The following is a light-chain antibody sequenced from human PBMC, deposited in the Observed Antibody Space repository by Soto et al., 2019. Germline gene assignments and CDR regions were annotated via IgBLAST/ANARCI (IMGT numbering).Light chain of an antibody. CDR3: AVWDASLRGV. Sequence: QSVLIQPPSASGTPGQKVTISCSGSSSNIGSNSVYWYQQLPGTAPTLLIYKNNQRPSGVPDRFSGSKSGTSASLAISGLRSEDEADYYCAVWDASLRGVFGGGTKLTVL. CDR2: KNN. V-gene: IGLV1-47*01. CDR1: SSNIGSNS. J-gene: IGLJ3*02.